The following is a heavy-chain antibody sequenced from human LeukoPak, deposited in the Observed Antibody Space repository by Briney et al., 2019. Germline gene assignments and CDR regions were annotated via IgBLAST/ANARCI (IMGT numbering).Heavy chain of an antibody. V-gene: IGHV3-48*02. CDR1: GFAFSSFE. CDR3: VRRFDY. J-gene: IGHJ4*02. CDR2: ISDTTGTT. Sequence: GGSLRLSREASGFAFSSFEMNWVRQAPGKGLEWISYISDTTGTTYFTDSVRGRFTISRDNPKNLLFLQMSSLRDEDTAVYYCVRRFDYWGQGTLVTVSS.